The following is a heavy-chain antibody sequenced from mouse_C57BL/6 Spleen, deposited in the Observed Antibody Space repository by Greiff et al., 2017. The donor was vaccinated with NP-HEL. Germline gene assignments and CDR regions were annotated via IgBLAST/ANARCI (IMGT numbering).Heavy chain of an antibody. V-gene: IGHV5-4*01. Sequence: EVKVVESGGGSVKPGGSLKLSCAASGFTFSSYAMSWVRQTPEKRLEWVATISDGGSYTYYPDNVKGRFTISRDNAKNNLYLQMSHLKSEDTAMYYCARDRGDYWGQGTSVTVSS. CDR3: ARDRGDY. J-gene: IGHJ4*01. CDR1: GFTFSSYA. CDR2: ISDGGSYT.